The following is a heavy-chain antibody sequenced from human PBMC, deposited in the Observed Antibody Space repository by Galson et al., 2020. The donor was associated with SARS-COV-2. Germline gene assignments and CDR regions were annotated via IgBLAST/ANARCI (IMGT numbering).Heavy chain of an antibody. J-gene: IGHJ3*02. V-gene: IGHV5-51*01. CDR2: IYPGDSDT. CDR1: GYSFPTYC. CDR3: ARHYDGSGYSAFDI. Sequence: GESLKTSRTGSGYSFPTYCLGRVRQMPGKGTEWQGLIYPGDSDTRYSPSFQGQVTISADKSISTAYLQWSSLKASDTAIYYCARHYDGSGYSAFDIWGQGTMVTVSS. D-gene: IGHD3-22*01.